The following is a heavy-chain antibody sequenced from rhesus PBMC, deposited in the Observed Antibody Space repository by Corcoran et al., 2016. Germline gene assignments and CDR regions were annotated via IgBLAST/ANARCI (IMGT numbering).Heavy chain of an antibody. V-gene: IGHV4-127*01. J-gene: IGHJ2*01. CDR3: SRESPPIGYCSSTYCSHWYFDL. CDR2: IGGSSGRT. D-gene: IGHD2-15*01. Sequence: QVQLQESGPGLVKPSETLSLICGVSGYSISSGYVWSWIRQPPGKGLEWIGYIGGSSGRTNYNPSHKSRVTILKDTSKNQFSLKLNSVTAADTAVYYCSRESPPIGYCSSTYCSHWYFDLWGPGTPITISS. CDR1: GYSISSGYV.